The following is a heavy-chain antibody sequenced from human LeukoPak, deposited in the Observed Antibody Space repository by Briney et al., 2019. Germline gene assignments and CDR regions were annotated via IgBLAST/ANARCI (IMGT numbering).Heavy chain of an antibody. CDR1: GFTFSSYS. CDR3: ARAPTVLVGYCSSSSCQADY. CDR2: ISSSSYI. D-gene: IGHD2-2*01. Sequence: PGGSLRLSCAASGFTFSSYSMNWVRQAPGKGLEWVSSISSSSYIYYADSVKGRFTISRDNAENSLYLQMNSLRVEDTAVYYCARAPTVLVGYCSSSSCQADYWGQGTLVTVSS. V-gene: IGHV3-21*01. J-gene: IGHJ4*02.